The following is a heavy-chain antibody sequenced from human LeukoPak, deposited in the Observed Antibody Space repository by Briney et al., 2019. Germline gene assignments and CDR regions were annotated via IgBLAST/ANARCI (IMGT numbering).Heavy chain of an antibody. Sequence: SETLSLTRTVSGGALSTDYWSWIRQPAGKGLEWIGRIYTSGNTNYNAPLKSRVPMSVDTSKNQFSLKLSSVTAADTAVYYCARGRVPYSSSGWYKGDAFDIWGQGTMVTVSS. CDR3: ARGRVPYSSSGWYKGDAFDI. J-gene: IGHJ3*02. D-gene: IGHD6-19*01. CDR1: GGALSTDY. CDR2: IYTSGNT. V-gene: IGHV4-4*07.